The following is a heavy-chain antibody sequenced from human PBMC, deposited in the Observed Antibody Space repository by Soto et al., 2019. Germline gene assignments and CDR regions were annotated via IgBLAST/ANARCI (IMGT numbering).Heavy chain of an antibody. D-gene: IGHD3-3*01. J-gene: IGHJ5*02. CDR1: GGSISSYY. V-gene: IGHV4-59*01. Sequence: SETLSLTCTVSGGSISSYYWSWIRQPPGKGLEWIGYIYYSGSTNYNPSLKSRVTISVDTSKNQFSLKLSSVTAADTAVYYCARGRGYDFWSGYYSNWFDPWGQGTLVTVSS. CDR2: IYYSGST. CDR3: ARGRGYDFWSGYYSNWFDP.